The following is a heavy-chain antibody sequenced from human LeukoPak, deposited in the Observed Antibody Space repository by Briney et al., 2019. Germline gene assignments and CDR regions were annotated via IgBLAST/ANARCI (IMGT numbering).Heavy chain of an antibody. CDR2: LYASGTT. J-gene: IGHJ4*02. V-gene: IGHV3-66*01. CDR1: GFGVSVNY. D-gene: IGHD2-21*02. Sequence: GGSLRLSCAASGFGVSVNYMSWVRQAPGKGLEWVSVLYASGTTKYAESVKGRFTISRDTSDNTLNLQMNGLGAEDSAVYYCARDPCGGDCYSFDYWGQGTLVTVSS. CDR3: ARDPCGGDCYSFDY.